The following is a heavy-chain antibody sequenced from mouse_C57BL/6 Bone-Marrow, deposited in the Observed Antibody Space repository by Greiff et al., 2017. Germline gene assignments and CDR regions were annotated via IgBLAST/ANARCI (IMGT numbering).Heavy chain of an antibody. D-gene: IGHD2-3*01. V-gene: IGHV1-82*01. CDR3: ARSGDGYYFYYFDY. CDR2: IYPGDGDT. Sequence: VKLMESGPELVKPGASVKISCKASGYAFSSSWMNWVKQRPGKGLEWIGRIYPGDGDTNYNGKFKGKATLTADESSSTAYMQLSSLTSEDSAVYFCARSGDGYYFYYFDYWGQGTTLTVSS. CDR1: GYAFSSSW. J-gene: IGHJ2*01.